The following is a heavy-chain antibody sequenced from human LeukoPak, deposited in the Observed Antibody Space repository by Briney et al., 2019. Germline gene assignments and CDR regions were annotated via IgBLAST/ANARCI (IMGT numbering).Heavy chain of an antibody. CDR3: ARGTGYYDSSGYYSFDY. CDR1: GGSFSGYY. V-gene: IGHV4-34*01. J-gene: IGHJ4*02. CDR2: MNHSGST. D-gene: IGHD3-22*01. Sequence: SETLSLTCAVYGGSFSGYYWSWIRQPPGKGLGWVGEMNHSGSTNYNPSLKSRVTISVDTSKNQFSLKLSSVTAADTAVYYCARGTGYYDSSGYYSFDYWGQGTLVTVSS.